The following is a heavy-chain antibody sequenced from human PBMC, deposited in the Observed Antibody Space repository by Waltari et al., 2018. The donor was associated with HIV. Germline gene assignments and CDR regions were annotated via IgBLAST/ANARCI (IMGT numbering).Heavy chain of an antibody. V-gene: IGHV1-3*01. CDR3: ARWFSSSWYYYGMDV. D-gene: IGHD6-13*01. Sequence: QVQLVQSGAEVKKPGASVKVSCKASGYTLTSYAIHWVRQAPGQRLEWMGWINAGKDNTKYSQKFQGRVTITRDTSANTAYMELSSLRSEDTAVYYCARWFSSSWYYYGMDVWGQGTTVTVSS. CDR1: GYTLTSYA. CDR2: INAGKDNT. J-gene: IGHJ6*02.